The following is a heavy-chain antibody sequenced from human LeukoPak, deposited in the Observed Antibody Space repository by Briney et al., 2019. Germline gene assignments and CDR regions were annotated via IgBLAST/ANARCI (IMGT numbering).Heavy chain of an antibody. CDR3: ARENNQHPHYGSGVGYYYYGMDV. CDR2: IYHSGST. Sequence: PSQTLSLTCTVSGGSISSGGYYWSWIRQPPGKGLEWIGYIYHSGSTYYNPSLKSRVTISVDRSKNQFSLKLSSVTAADTAVYYCARENNQHPHYGSGVGYYYYGMDVWGQGTTVTVSS. V-gene: IGHV4-30-2*01. D-gene: IGHD3-10*01. J-gene: IGHJ6*02. CDR1: GGSISSGGYY.